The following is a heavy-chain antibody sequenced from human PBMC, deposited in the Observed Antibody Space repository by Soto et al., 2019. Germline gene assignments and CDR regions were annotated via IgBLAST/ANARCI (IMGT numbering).Heavy chain of an antibody. CDR1: GFTFSSYA. V-gene: IGHV3-23*01. CDR3: ARLPYSYVSLYFFDF. Sequence: PGGSLRLSCAASGFTFSSYAMSWVRQAPGKGLEWVSAISGSGGSTYYADSVNGRFTISRDNSRNTLFLQMDTLRAEDTAVYYCARLPYSYVSLYFFDFWGQGTLVTVSS. D-gene: IGHD5-18*01. J-gene: IGHJ4*02. CDR2: ISGSGGST.